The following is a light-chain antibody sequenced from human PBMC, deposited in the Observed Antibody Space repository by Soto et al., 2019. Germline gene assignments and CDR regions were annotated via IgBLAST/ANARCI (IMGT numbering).Light chain of an antibody. Sequence: EIVLTQSPAALSVSPGERVTLSCRASQGIGDTLAWYQQKPGQTPRLLIYDASNRATGIPARFSGSGSGTDFTLTISSLEPEDFAVYYCQQRSNWPITFGQGTRLEIK. V-gene: IGKV3D-11*01. CDR3: QQRSNWPIT. J-gene: IGKJ5*01. CDR1: QGIGDT. CDR2: DAS.